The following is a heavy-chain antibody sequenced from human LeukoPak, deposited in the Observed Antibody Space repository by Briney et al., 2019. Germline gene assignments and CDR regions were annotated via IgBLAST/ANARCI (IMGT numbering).Heavy chain of an antibody. J-gene: IGHJ4*02. D-gene: IGHD3-22*01. CDR1: GFTFSSYS. Sequence: GGSLRLSCAASGFTFSSYSMNWVRQAPVKGLEWVSSISSSSSYIYYADSVKGRFTISRDNAKNSLYLQMNSLRAEDTAVYYCARDLGGLSGYYDYWGQGTLVTVSS. CDR3: ARDLGGLSGYYDY. V-gene: IGHV3-21*01. CDR2: ISSSSSYI.